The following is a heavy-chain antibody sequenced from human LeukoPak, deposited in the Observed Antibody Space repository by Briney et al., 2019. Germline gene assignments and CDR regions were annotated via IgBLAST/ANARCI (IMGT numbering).Heavy chain of an antibody. V-gene: IGHV3-21*01. Sequence: SVKGRFTISRDSAKNSLYLQMNSLRAEDTAVYYCAKEGFDSWGQGTLVTVSS. CDR3: AKEGFDS. J-gene: IGHJ4*02.